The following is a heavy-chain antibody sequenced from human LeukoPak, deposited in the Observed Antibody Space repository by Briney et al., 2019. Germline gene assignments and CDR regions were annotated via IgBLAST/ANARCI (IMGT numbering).Heavy chain of an antibody. CDR3: AKPSYYDFWSGYYPDAFDI. Sequence: PGGSLRLSCAASGLTFSSYAMSWVRQAPGKGLEWVSAISGSGGSTYYADSVKGRFTISRDNSKNTLYLQMNSLRAEDTAVYYCAKPSYYDFWSGYYPDAFDIWGQGTMVTVSS. V-gene: IGHV3-23*01. J-gene: IGHJ3*02. CDR1: GLTFSSYA. CDR2: ISGSGGST. D-gene: IGHD3-3*01.